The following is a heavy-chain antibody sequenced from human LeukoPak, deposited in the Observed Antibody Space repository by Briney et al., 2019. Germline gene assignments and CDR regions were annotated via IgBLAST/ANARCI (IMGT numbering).Heavy chain of an antibody. V-gene: IGHV3-30*04. CDR2: ISYDGSNK. D-gene: IGHD3-22*01. CDR1: GLTFSSYA. Sequence: GGAVRLSCEASGLTFSSYAMHWVRHAPGKGLEWVALISYDGSNKYYADSVKGRFTISRDNSKNTLYLQMNSLRAEDTAVYYCARVRYYYDTKRFDYWGQGTLVTVSS. J-gene: IGHJ4*02. CDR3: ARVRYYYDTKRFDY.